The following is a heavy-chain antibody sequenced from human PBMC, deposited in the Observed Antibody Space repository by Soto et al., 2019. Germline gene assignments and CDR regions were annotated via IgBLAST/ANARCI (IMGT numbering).Heavy chain of an antibody. J-gene: IGHJ5*02. CDR1: GGSFSDEW. D-gene: IGHD2-8*01. Sequence: GESLKISCKGSGGSFSDEWRGRVRATPDKVPWWICFFFFGDSDARYSPAFQGQVTMSADRSSTYLQWSSLKASDTGIYYCARRRGRCSDGVCYSWWFDPWGQGTL. CDR3: ARRRGRCSDGVCYSWWFDP. V-gene: IGHV5-51*01. CDR2: FFFGDSDA.